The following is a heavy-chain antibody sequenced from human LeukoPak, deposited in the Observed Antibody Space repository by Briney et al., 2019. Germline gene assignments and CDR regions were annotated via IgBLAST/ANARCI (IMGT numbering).Heavy chain of an antibody. CDR2: IYYSGST. J-gene: IGHJ4*02. V-gene: IGHV4-30-4*01. CDR3: ARSPSYDSSGYNPEPADY. Sequence: PSETLSLTCTVSGGSISSGDYYWSWIRQPPGKGLEWIGYIYYSGSTYYNPSLKSRVTISVDTSKNQFSLKLSSVTAADTAVYYCARSPSYDSSGYNPEPADYWGQGTLVTVSS. D-gene: IGHD3-22*01. CDR1: GGSISSGDYY.